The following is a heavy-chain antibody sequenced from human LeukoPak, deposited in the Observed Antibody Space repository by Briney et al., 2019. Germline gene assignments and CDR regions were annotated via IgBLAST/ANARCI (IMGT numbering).Heavy chain of an antibody. CDR2: FDPEDGET. Sequence: GASVKVSCKVSGYTLTELSMHWVRQAPGKGLEWMGGFDPEDGETIYAQKFQGRVTMTEDTSTDTAYMELSSLRSEDTAVYYCATERRVGARINDAFDIWGQGTMVTVS. D-gene: IGHD1-26*01. J-gene: IGHJ3*02. CDR1: GYTLTELS. CDR3: ATERRVGARINDAFDI. V-gene: IGHV1-24*01.